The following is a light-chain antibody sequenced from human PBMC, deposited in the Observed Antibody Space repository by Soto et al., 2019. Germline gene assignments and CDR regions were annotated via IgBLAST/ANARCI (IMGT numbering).Light chain of an antibody. CDR1: QSVSSNY. CDR2: GAS. Sequence: EIVLTQSPGTLSLSPGERATLSCRASQSVSSNYLAWFQQKPGQAPRLLIYGASSRAAGIPDRFSGSGSGTDFTLTITRLYPEDFAVYYCHPYCRSPQTVGQGAKVDTK. J-gene: IGKJ1*01. CDR3: HPYCRSPQT. V-gene: IGKV3-20*01.